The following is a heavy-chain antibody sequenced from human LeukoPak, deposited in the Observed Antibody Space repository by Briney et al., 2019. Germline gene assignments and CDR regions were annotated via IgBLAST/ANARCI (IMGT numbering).Heavy chain of an antibody. J-gene: IGHJ4*02. D-gene: IGHD3-3*01. CDR2: IYYSGST. Sequence: SETLSRTCTVSGGSISSGDYYWSWIRQPPGKGLEWIGYIYYSGSTYYNPSLKSRVTISVDTSKNQFSLKLSSVTAADTAVYYCARGPRRKRDFWSGYDYYFDYWGQGTLVTVSS. CDR3: ARGPRRKRDFWSGYDYYFDY. V-gene: IGHV4-30-4*01. CDR1: GGSISSGDYY.